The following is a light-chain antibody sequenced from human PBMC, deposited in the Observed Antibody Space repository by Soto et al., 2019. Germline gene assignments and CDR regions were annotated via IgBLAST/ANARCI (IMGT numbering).Light chain of an antibody. CDR3: SSFEASNNLL. J-gene: IGLJ2*01. CDR2: EVS. V-gene: IGLV1-40*01. Sequence: QSVLTQPPSVSGAPGQRVTISCIGGSSNIGAGYEVHWYQQLPGTVPKLMIYEVSKRPSGVPDRFSGSKSGNTASLTVSGLQVEDEADYYCSSFEASNNLLFGGGTKLTVL. CDR1: SSNIGAGYE.